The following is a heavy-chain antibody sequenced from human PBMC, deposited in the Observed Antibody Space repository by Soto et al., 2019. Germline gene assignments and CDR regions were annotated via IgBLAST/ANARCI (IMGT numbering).Heavy chain of an antibody. V-gene: IGHV4-59*01. Sequence: SETLSLTCTVSGGSISSYYWSWIRQPPGKGLEWIGYIYYSGSTNYNPSLKSRVTISVDTSKNQFSLRLSSVTAADTAVYYCARVRGPITGTASYYYYYYMDVWGKGTTVTVSS. J-gene: IGHJ6*03. CDR3: ARVRGPITGTASYYYYYYMDV. D-gene: IGHD1-7*01. CDR1: GGSISSYY. CDR2: IYYSGST.